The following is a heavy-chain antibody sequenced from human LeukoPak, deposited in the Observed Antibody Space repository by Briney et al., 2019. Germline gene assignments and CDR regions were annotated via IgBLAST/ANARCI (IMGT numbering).Heavy chain of an antibody. CDR1: GFTVSSNY. V-gene: IGHV3-66*01. D-gene: IGHD4-23*01. CDR2: IYSGGST. Sequence: PGGSLRLSCAASGFTVSSNYMSWVRQAPGKGLEWVSVIYSGGSTYYADSVKGRFTISRDNSKNTLYLQMNSLRAEDMAVYYCAREDSDYGGNSGSYWFDPWGQGTLVTVSS. CDR3: AREDSDYGGNSGSYWFDP. J-gene: IGHJ5*02.